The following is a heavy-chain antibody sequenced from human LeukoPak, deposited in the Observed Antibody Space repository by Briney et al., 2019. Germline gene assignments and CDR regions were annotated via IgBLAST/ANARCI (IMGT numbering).Heavy chain of an antibody. D-gene: IGHD5-12*01. CDR3: AKEFDSGYHSEGPHY. J-gene: IGHJ4*02. Sequence: PGGSLRLSCAACGFVFRDYGMHWVRQAPGKGLEWVAFVRYHGNNQYYAASVKGRFTISRDNSKNTLYLQMNSLRAEDTAVYSCAKEFDSGYHSEGPHYWGLGTLVTVSS. V-gene: IGHV3-30*02. CDR2: VRYHGNNQ. CDR1: GFVFRDYG.